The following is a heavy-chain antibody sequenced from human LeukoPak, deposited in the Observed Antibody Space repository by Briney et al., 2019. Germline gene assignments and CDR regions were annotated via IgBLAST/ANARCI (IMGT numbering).Heavy chain of an antibody. CDR2: IYYSGST. CDR3: ARVSDYYDSSGYYYYPFDY. V-gene: IGHV4-59*01. CDR1: GGSISIYY. D-gene: IGHD3-22*01. Sequence: PSETLSLTCTVSGGSISIYYWSWIRQPPGKGLEWIGYIYYSGSTNYNPSLKGRVTISVDTSKNQFSLKLSSVTAADTAVYYCARVSDYYDSSGYYYYPFDYWGQGTLVTVSS. J-gene: IGHJ4*02.